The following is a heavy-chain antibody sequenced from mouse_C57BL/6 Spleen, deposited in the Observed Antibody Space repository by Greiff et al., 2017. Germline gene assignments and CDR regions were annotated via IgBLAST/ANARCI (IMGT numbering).Heavy chain of an antibody. J-gene: IGHJ4*01. D-gene: IGHD6-2*01. CDR2: ISYSGST. V-gene: IGHV3-1*01. CDR3: ARGISYAMDY. Sequence: EVKLLESGPGMVKPSQSLSLTCTATGYSITSGYDWHWIRHFPGNQLEWMGYISYSGSTNYNPYLKSRISITHDTSKNHFFLKLNSVTTEDTATYYCARGISYAMDYWGQGTSVTVSS. CDR1: GYSITSGYD.